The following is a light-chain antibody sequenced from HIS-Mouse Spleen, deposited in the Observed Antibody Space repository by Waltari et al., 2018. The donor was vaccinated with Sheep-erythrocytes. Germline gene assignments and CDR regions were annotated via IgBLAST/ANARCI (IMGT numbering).Light chain of an antibody. CDR1: SLRRYY. CDR2: GKN. CDR3: NSRDSSGNHLVV. Sequence: SSELTQDPAVSVALGQTVRITCQGDSLRRYYASWYQQKPGQAPVLVSYGKNNRPSGIPDRFSGSSSGNTASLTITGAQAEDEADYYCNSRDSSGNHLVVFGGGTKLTVL. V-gene: IGLV3-19*01. J-gene: IGLJ2*01.